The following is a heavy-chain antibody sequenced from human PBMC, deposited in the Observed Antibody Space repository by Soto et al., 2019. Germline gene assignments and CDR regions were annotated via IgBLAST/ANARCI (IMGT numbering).Heavy chain of an antibody. D-gene: IGHD6-6*01. CDR1: GFTFSSYW. Sequence: GGSLTLSCAASGFTFSSYWMHWVRQAPGKWLLWVSRINSDGSSTSYAYSVKGRFTISRDNANNTLYLQMNSLRAEDTAVYYCAGFASRHDYWGHGTLDSVSS. J-gene: IGHJ4*01. CDR2: INSDGSST. CDR3: AGFASRHDY. V-gene: IGHV3-74*01.